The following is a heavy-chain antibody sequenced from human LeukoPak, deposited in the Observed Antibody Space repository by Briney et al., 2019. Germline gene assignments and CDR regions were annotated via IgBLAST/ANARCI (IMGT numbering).Heavy chain of an antibody. Sequence: GRSLRLSCAASGFIFSNYGMHWVRQAPGKGLEWVAVISYDGSNKYRADSVEGRFTISRDNSKNTLYLQMNSLRAEDTAAYYCAKDRGRGYYYGSGSNAFDIWGQGTMVTVSS. CDR2: ISYDGSNK. J-gene: IGHJ3*02. CDR1: GFIFSNYG. D-gene: IGHD3-10*01. CDR3: AKDRGRGYYYGSGSNAFDI. V-gene: IGHV3-30*18.